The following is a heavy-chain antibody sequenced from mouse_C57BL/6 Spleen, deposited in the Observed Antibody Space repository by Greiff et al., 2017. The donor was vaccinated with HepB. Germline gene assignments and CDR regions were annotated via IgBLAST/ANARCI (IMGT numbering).Heavy chain of an antibody. CDR3: ARELTGTLAWFAY. CDR1: GYTFTSYW. J-gene: IGHJ3*01. V-gene: IGHV1-52*01. Sequence: QVQLQQPGAELVRPGSSVKLSCKASGYTFTSYWMHWVKQRPIQGLEWIGNIDPSDSETHYNQKFKDKATLTVDKSSSTAYMQLSSLTSEDSAVYYCARELTGTLAWFAYWGQGTLVTVSA. D-gene: IGHD4-1*01. CDR2: IDPSDSET.